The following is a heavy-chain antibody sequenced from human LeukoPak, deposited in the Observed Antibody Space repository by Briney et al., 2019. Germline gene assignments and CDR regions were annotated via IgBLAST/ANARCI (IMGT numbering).Heavy chain of an antibody. CDR3: AREDRWFGELLGHDAFDI. CDR2: IKQDGSEK. D-gene: IGHD3-10*01. CDR1: GFTFSSYW. J-gene: IGHJ3*02. V-gene: IGHV3-7*01. Sequence: GGSLRLSCAASGFTFSSYWMSWVRQAQGKGLEWVANIKQDGSEKYYVDSVKGRFTISRDNAKNSLYLQMNSLRAEDTAVYYCAREDRWFGELLGHDAFDIWGQGTIVTVSS.